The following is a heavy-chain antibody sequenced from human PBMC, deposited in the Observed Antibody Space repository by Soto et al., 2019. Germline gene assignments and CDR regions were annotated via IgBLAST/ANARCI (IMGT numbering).Heavy chain of an antibody. CDR1: GGSFSGYY. CDR3: AMGSGGPFDY. J-gene: IGHJ4*02. Sequence: SETLSLTCAVYGGSFSGYYWSWIRQPPGKGLEWIGEINHSGSTNYNPSLKSRVTISVDTSKNQFSLKLSSVTAADTAVYYCAMGSGGPFDYWGQGTLVTVSS. CDR2: INHSGST. V-gene: IGHV4-34*01. D-gene: IGHD2-15*01.